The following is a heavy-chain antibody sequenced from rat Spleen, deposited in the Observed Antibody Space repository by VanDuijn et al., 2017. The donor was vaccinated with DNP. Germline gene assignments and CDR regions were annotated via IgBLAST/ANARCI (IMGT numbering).Heavy chain of an antibody. CDR2: ISSGGST. D-gene: IGHD5-1*01. CDR3: TRAVGAGAMDA. J-gene: IGHJ4*01. CDR1: GFSLTSYG. V-gene: IGHV2S12*01. Sequence: QVQLKESGPGLVQPSQTLSLTCTVSGFSLTSYGVSWVRQPPGKGLEWIAAISSGGSTYYNSALKSRLSISRDTSKSQVFLKRNSLQTEDTAIYFCTRAVGAGAMDAWGQGTSVTVSS.